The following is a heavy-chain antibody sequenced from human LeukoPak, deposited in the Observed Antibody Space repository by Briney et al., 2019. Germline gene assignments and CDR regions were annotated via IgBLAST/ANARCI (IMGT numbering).Heavy chain of an antibody. J-gene: IGHJ5*02. CDR1: GYTFTGYY. D-gene: IGHD3-9*01. Sequence: ASVKVSCKASGYTFTGYYMHWVRQAPGQGLEWMGWINPNSGDTNYAQKIQGRVTKTRDTFISTAYMELSRLRSDGTAVYYCAGGYGYDIFNWFDPWGQGTLVTVSS. CDR3: AGGYGYDIFNWFDP. V-gene: IGHV1-2*02. CDR2: INPNSGDT.